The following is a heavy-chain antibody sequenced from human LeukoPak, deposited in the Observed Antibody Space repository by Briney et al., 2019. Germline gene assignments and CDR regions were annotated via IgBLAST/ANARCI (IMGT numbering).Heavy chain of an antibody. Sequence: ASVNVSFTSSVYTFTIYGISWVRQAPGQGLEWMGGISAYNGNTNYAQKLQGRVTMTTDTSTSTAYMELRSLRSDDTAVYYCARSGEADGECGYWGQGTLVTVSS. CDR3: ARSGEADGECGY. V-gene: IGHV1-18*01. D-gene: IGHD3-10*01. CDR2: ISAYNGNT. J-gene: IGHJ4*02. CDR1: VYTFTIYG.